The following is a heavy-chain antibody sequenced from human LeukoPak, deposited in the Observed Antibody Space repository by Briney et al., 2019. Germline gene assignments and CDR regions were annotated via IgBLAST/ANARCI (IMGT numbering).Heavy chain of an antibody. V-gene: IGHV4-59*01. D-gene: IGHD3-10*01. CDR1: GASTGTSY. Sequence: SETLSLTCTVSGASTGTSYWSWIRQPPGKELEWIGYVLNSGSINYNPSLRSRVTISVVTSKNEFSLKLTSLTAADTAVYYCARATAFYFIDNWGQGTLVTVSS. J-gene: IGHJ4*02. CDR2: VLNSGSI. CDR3: ARATAFYFIDN.